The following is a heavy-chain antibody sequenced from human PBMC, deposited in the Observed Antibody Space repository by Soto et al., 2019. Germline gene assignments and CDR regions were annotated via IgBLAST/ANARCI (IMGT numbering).Heavy chain of an antibody. Sequence: QVQLVESGGGVIQPGRSLRLSCAAPGFSFSSFTLHWVRQAPGKGLEWVAAIWYDGSNKYYADSVKGRFTISRDNSKNTLYLQMNSLRAEDTAVYFCASDFGDYKFDYWGQGTLVTVSS. CDR1: GFSFSSFT. D-gene: IGHD4-17*01. CDR2: IWYDGSNK. J-gene: IGHJ4*02. V-gene: IGHV3-33*01. CDR3: ASDFGDYKFDY.